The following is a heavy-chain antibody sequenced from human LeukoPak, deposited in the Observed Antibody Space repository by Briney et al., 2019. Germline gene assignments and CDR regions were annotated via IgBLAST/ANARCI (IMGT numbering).Heavy chain of an antibody. CDR2: IYYSGST. CDR3: ARSPPQEMEHAFDI. Sequence: SETLSLTCTVSGGSISSYYWSWIRQPPGKGLEWIGYIYYSGSTNYNPSLKSRVTISVDTSKNQFSLKLSSVTAADTAVYYCARSPPQEMEHAFDIWGQGTMVTVSS. J-gene: IGHJ3*02. CDR1: GGSISSYY. D-gene: IGHD5-24*01. V-gene: IGHV4-59*01.